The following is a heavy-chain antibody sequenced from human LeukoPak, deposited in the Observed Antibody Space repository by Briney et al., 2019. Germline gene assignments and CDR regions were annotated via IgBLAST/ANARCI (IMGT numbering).Heavy chain of an antibody. V-gene: IGHV4-39*07. CDR1: GGSISSSSYY. CDR3: ARDQWDSSGYYFDY. CDR2: IYYSGST. D-gene: IGHD3-22*01. J-gene: IGHJ4*02. Sequence: SETLSLTCTVSGGSISSSSYYWGWIRQPPGKGLEWIGSIYYSGSTYYNPSLKSRVTISIDTSKNQFSLKLSSVTAADTAVYYCARDQWDSSGYYFDYWGQGTLVTVSS.